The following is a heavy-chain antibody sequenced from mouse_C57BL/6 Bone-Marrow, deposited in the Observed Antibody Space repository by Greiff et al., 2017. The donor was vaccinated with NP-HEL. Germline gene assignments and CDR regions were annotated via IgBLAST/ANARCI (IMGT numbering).Heavy chain of an antibody. CDR1: GYTFTSYW. CDR3: AIPPSYYGSCYWYFGV. D-gene: IGHD1-1*01. V-gene: IGHV1-74*01. J-gene: IGHJ1*03. CDR2: IHPSDSDT. Sequence: QVQLQQPGAELVKPGASVKVSCKASGYTFTSYWMHWVKQRPGQGLEWIGRIHPSDSDTNYNQKFKGKATLTVDKSSSTAYMQLSSLTSEDSAVYYGAIPPSYYGSCYWYFGVWGTGTTVTVSS.